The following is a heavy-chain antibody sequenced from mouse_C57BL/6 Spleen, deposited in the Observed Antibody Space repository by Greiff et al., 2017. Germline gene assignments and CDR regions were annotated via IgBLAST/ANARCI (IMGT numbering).Heavy chain of an antibody. CDR1: GYTFTDYE. V-gene: IGHV1-15*01. CDR2: IDPETGGT. J-gene: IGHJ3*01. CDR3: TSQDGYFPWFAY. Sequence: QVQLQQSGAELVRPGASVTLSCKASGYTFTDYEMHWVKQTPVHGLEWIGAIDPETGGTAYNQKFKGKAILTADKSSSTAYMELRSLTSADSAVYYCTSQDGYFPWFAYWGQGTLVTVSA. D-gene: IGHD2-3*01.